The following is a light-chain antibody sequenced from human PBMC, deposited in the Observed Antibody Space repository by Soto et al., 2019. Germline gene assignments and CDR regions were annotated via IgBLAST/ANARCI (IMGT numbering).Light chain of an antibody. CDR3: QQYGHSPRT. Sequence: EIVITQSPATLSVSPGERASLSCRASQSVSNSFLAWYQQKAGQSPRLLIYAASARAIGIPDRFSGSGSGTDFTLTISRLEPEDFAVYYCQQYGHSPRTFGQGTKVDI. J-gene: IGKJ1*01. CDR1: QSVSNSF. V-gene: IGKV3-20*01. CDR2: AAS.